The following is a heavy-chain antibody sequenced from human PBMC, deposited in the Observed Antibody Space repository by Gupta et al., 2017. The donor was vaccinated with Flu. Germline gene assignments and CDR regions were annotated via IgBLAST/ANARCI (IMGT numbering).Heavy chain of an antibody. D-gene: IGHD6-19*01. CDR3: AREVEGVAGAGALGY. CDR2: ISDDGNNR. V-gene: IGHV3-30-3*01. CDR1: YA. J-gene: IGHJ4*02. Sequence: YARNCVRQAPGKGLEWVALISDDGNNRYYADSVKGRFTISRDNSKNTMYLQINSLRPEDTAVDYCAREVEGVAGAGALGYWGPGTLVTVSS.